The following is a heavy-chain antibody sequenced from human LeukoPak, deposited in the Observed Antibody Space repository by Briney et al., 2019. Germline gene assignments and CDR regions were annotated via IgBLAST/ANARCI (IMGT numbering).Heavy chain of an antibody. CDR1: GFTSSSYA. Sequence: QTGGSLRLSCAASGFTSSSYAMHWVRQAPGKGLEWVAVISYDGSNKYYADSVKGRFTISRDNSKNTLYLQMNSLRAEDTAVYYCVRGLVRGVILSYVYWGQGTLVTVSS. CDR3: VRGLVRGVILSYVY. V-gene: IGHV3-30-3*01. D-gene: IGHD3-10*01. CDR2: ISYDGSNK. J-gene: IGHJ4*02.